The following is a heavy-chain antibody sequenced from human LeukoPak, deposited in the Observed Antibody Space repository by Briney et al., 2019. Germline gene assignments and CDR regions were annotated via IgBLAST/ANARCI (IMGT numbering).Heavy chain of an antibody. CDR1: GFTFSSYW. CDR3: ARVPRGYCANGVCYTGDY. J-gene: IGHJ4*02. D-gene: IGHD2-8*01. V-gene: IGHV3-7*03. Sequence: GGSLRLSCAASGFTFSSYWMSWVRQAPGKGLEWVANIKEDGSEKYYVDSVKGRFTVFRDNAKDSLYLQMNSLRAEDTAVYYCARVPRGYCANGVCYTGDYWDQGTLVTVSS. CDR2: IKEDGSEK.